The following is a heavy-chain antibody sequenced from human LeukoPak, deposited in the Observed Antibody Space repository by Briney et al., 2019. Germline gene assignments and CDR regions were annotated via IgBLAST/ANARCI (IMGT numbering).Heavy chain of an antibody. J-gene: IGHJ4*02. V-gene: IGHV3-7*01. Sequence: GGSLRLSCAASGFTFSSYWMSWVRQAPGKGLEWVANIHEDGFVRNYVDSVKGRFTISRDNARNSVYLQLNNLRVEDTALYYCARGRGWVDHWGQGTLVTVSS. CDR2: IHEDGFVR. D-gene: IGHD3-16*01. CDR3: ARGRGWVDH. CDR1: GFTFSSYW.